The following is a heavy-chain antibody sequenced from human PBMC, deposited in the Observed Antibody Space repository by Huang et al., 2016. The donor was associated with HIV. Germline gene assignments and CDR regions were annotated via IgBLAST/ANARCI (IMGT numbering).Heavy chain of an antibody. Sequence: QLQLQESGPGPVKPSATLSLTCSVSGGSISGSRYYWGWLRQPPGKGLEWIGSIYYSGDSHYSPALRSRVTISVDTSKNQLSLKVSSVTAADTAVYYCARGQSGPSQWLASLGNYYYYMDVWGKGTTVTVSS. J-gene: IGHJ6*03. V-gene: IGHV4-39*01. CDR2: IYYSGDS. CDR1: GGSISGSRYY. D-gene: IGHD6-19*01. CDR3: ARGQSGPSQWLASLGNYYYYMDV.